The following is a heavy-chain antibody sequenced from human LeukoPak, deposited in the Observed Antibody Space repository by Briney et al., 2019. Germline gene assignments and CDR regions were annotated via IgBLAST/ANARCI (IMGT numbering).Heavy chain of an antibody. J-gene: IGHJ4*02. Sequence: GGSLRLSCAASGFTFSSYAMSWVRQAPGKGLEWVSAISGSGGSTYYADSVKGRFTISRDSSKNTLYLQMNSLRAEDTAVYYCAKDRAPIAVAGTGYFDYWGQGTLVTVSS. D-gene: IGHD6-19*01. CDR3: AKDRAPIAVAGTGYFDY. V-gene: IGHV3-23*01. CDR2: ISGSGGST. CDR1: GFTFSSYA.